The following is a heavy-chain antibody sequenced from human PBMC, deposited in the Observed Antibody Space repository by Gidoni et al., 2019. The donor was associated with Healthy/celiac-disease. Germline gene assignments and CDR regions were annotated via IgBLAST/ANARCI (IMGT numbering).Heavy chain of an antibody. D-gene: IGHD5-12*01. Sequence: EVQLVESVGGLVQPGRSLRLSCAASGFTFDDYAMHWVRPAPGKGLEWVSGISWNSGSIGYADSVKGRFTISRDNAKNSLYLQMNSLRAEDTALYYCAGGATRYYWGQGTLVTVSS. CDR3: AGGATRYY. CDR1: GFTFDDYA. V-gene: IGHV3-9*01. CDR2: ISWNSGSI. J-gene: IGHJ4*02.